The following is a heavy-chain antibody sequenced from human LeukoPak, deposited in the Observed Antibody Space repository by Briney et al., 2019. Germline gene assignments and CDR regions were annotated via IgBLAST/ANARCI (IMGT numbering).Heavy chain of an antibody. D-gene: IGHD3-10*01. CDR2: IYDSEST. CDR1: GGSISTYY. Sequence: PSETLSLTCTVSGGSISTYYWSWIRQPPGKGLEWIGYIYDSESTNYNPSLETRVIISADTSKNQLSLGLSSVTAADTALYYCARHLYFYGSGSRYFDFWGQGTLVTVSS. CDR3: ARHLYFYGSGSRYFDF. V-gene: IGHV4-59*08. J-gene: IGHJ4*02.